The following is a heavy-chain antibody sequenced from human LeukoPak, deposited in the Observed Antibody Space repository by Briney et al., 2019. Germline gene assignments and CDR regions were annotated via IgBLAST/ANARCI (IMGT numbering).Heavy chain of an antibody. J-gene: IGHJ4*02. CDR1: GFTFSSYW. CDR2: INHNGNVN. V-gene: IGHV3-7*03. D-gene: IGHD3-3*01. CDR3: AKRRFLEWLLSIAPFDY. Sequence: GGSLRLSCAASGFTFSSYWMNWARQAPGKGLEWVASINHNGNVNYYVDSVKGRFTISRDNAKNSLYLQMNSLRAEDTAVYYCAKRRFLEWLLSIAPFDYWGQGTLVTVSS.